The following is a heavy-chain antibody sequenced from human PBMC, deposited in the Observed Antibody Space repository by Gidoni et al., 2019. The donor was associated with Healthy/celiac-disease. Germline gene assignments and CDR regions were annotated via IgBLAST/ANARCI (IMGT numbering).Heavy chain of an antibody. CDR3: ARHKRSGYYDSSGYYRPLDY. J-gene: IGHJ4*02. D-gene: IGHD3-22*01. CDR2: IYYSGST. CDR1: GWSIRRSQYF. Sequence: QLQLQESGPGRVKPSETPAPTCTVPGWSIRRSQYFLGWVRQPPGKGLEWIGSIYYSGSTYYNPSLKSRVTISVDTSKNQFSLKLSSVTAADTAVYYCARHKRSGYYDSSGYYRPLDYWGQGTLVTVSS. V-gene: IGHV4-39*01.